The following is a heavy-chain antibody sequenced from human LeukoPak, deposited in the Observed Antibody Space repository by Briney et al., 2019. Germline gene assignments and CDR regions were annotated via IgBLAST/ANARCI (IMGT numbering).Heavy chain of an antibody. CDR1: GGSISSYY. CDR2: IYYSGST. Sequence: KPSETLSLTCTVSGGSISSYYWSWIRQPPGKGLEWIGYIYYSGSTNYNPSLKSRVTISVDTSKNQFSLKLSSVTAADTAVYYCARVGPRVPYYYDSSGYYYEKISAFDIWGQGTMVTVSS. D-gene: IGHD3-22*01. J-gene: IGHJ3*02. V-gene: IGHV4-59*01. CDR3: ARVGPRVPYYYDSSGYYYEKISAFDI.